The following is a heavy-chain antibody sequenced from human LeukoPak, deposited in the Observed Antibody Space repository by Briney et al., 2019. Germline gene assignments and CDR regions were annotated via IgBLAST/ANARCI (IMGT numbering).Heavy chain of an antibody. CDR2: IYYSGST. CDR1: GGSFSGYY. Sequence: PSETLSPTCAVYGGSFSGYYWSWIRQPPGKGLEWIGYIYYSGSTYYNPSLKSRVTISVDTSKNQFSLKLSSVTAADTAVYYCARGGISSSSWGSDYWGQGTLVTVSS. V-gene: IGHV4-34*09. CDR3: ARGGISSSSWGSDY. J-gene: IGHJ4*02. D-gene: IGHD6-6*01.